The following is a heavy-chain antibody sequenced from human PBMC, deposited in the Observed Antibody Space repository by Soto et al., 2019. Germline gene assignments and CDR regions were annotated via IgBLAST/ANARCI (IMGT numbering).Heavy chain of an antibody. V-gene: IGHV3-30-3*01. CDR1: GFTFSSYA. Sequence: QVQLVESGGGVVQPGRSLRLSCAASGFTFSSYAMHWVRQSPGKGLEWVAVISYDGSNKYYADSVKGRFTISRDKSKNTLYLHMNSLRADDTAVYYCARESYYDFWSGYYYYYYYGMDVWGQGTTVTVSS. D-gene: IGHD3-3*01. J-gene: IGHJ6*02. CDR3: ARESYYDFWSGYYYYYYYGMDV. CDR2: ISYDGSNK.